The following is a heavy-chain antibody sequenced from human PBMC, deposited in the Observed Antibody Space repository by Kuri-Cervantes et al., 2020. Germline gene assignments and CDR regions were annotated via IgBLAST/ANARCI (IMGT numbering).Heavy chain of an antibody. CDR3: ARDMLGYDSSGYYSDFKSYGMDV. CDR1: GGSISSGSYY. CDR2: IYTSGST. J-gene: IGHJ6*02. D-gene: IGHD3-22*01. V-gene: IGHV4-61*02. Sequence: SETLSLTCTVSGGSISSGSYYWSWIRQPAGKGLEWIGRIYTSGSTNYNPSLKSRVTISVDTSKNQFSPKLSSVTAADTAVYYCARDMLGYDSSGYYSDFKSYGMDVWGQGTTVTVSS.